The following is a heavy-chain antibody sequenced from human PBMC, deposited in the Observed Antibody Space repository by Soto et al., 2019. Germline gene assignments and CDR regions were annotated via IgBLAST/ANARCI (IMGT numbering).Heavy chain of an antibody. Sequence: SETLSLTCTVSGGSIGSYYWSWIRQPPGKGLEWIGYIYYSGSTNYNPSLKSRVTISVDTSKNQFSLKLSSVTAADTAVYYCARRHYAEHDAFDISGQGTLVTVSS. CDR3: ARRHYAEHDAFDI. CDR1: GGSIGSYY. J-gene: IGHJ3*02. V-gene: IGHV4-59*08. CDR2: IYYSGST. D-gene: IGHD4-17*01.